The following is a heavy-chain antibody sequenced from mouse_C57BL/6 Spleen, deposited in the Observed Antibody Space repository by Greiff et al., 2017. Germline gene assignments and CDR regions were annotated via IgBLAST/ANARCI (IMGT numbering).Heavy chain of an antibody. J-gene: IGHJ4*01. Sequence: QVQLQQSGAELARPGASVKLSCKASGYTFTSYGISWVKQRTGQGLEWIGEIYPRSGNTYYNEKFKGKATLTADKSSSTAYMELRSLTSEDSADYFCADYGNYVYAMDYWGQGTSVTVSS. D-gene: IGHD2-1*01. CDR2: IYPRSGNT. CDR3: ADYGNYVYAMDY. V-gene: IGHV1-81*01. CDR1: GYTFTSYG.